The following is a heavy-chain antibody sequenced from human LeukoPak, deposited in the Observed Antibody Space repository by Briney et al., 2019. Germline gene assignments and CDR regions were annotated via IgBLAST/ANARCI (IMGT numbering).Heavy chain of an antibody. V-gene: IGHV4-39*07. CDR2: IYYSGST. CDR3: ARVDGSGWYIWFDP. CDR1: GGSISSSSYY. D-gene: IGHD6-19*01. J-gene: IGHJ5*02. Sequence: SETLSLTCTVSGGSISSSSYYWGWIRQPPGKGLEWIGSIYYSGSTYYNPSLKSRVTISVDTSKNQFSLKLSSVTAADTAVYYCARVDGSGWYIWFDPWGQGTLVTVSS.